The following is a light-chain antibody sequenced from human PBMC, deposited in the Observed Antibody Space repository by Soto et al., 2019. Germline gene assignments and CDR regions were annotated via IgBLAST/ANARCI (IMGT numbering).Light chain of an antibody. CDR1: QSFRGL. CDR3: HQRSSWPIT. J-gene: IGKJ5*01. V-gene: IGKV3-11*01. CDR2: DAS. Sequence: EVVLTQSPGTLSLSPGERATLSCRASQSFRGLLAWYQQKPGQAPRLLIYDASNRATGIPARFSGSGSGTDFTLTISSLEPEDFAVYYCHQRSSWPITFGQGTRLEIK.